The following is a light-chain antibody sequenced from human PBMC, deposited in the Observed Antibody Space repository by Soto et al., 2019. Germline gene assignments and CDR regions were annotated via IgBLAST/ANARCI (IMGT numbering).Light chain of an antibody. CDR3: QQANSFPHT. CDR2: AAS. J-gene: IGKJ2*01. Sequence: DIQMTQSPSSVSASAGDRVTITCRASQGISSWLAWYQQKPWKAPKLLIYAASSLQSGVPSRHSGRGAGTEFTLSSSSLQPEDFATYHGQQANSFPHTFGQGTKLEIK. V-gene: IGKV1-12*01. CDR1: QGISSW.